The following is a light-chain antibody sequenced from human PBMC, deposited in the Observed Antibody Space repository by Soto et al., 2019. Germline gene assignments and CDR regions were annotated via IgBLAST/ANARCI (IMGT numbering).Light chain of an antibody. Sequence: EVVLTQSPGTLSLSPGDGATLSCRASQPTSFLAWYQQKPGQAPRLLIYAASSRATGIPNRFSGRGSVTDFTLTISRLEPEDFAVYYCHQYGGSPFFGGGTNVE. V-gene: IGKV3-20*01. CDR3: HQYGGSPF. J-gene: IGKJ4*01. CDR1: QPTSF. CDR2: AAS.